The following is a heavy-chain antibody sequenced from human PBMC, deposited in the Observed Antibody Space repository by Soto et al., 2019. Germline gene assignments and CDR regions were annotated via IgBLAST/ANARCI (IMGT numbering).Heavy chain of an antibody. CDR2: IGTSTTYI. Sequence: EVQLVESGGGLVEPGGSLRLSCVASGFTFSSQSMNWVRQAPGKGLEWVSSIGTSTTYIYYADSVKGRFTISRDNAKNSLYLQMNRLRGEDTAVYYCASSITVASGLGPFDYWGQGKLVTVSS. D-gene: IGHD4-4*01. CDR1: GFTFSSQS. J-gene: IGHJ4*02. V-gene: IGHV3-21*01. CDR3: ASSITVASGLGPFDY.